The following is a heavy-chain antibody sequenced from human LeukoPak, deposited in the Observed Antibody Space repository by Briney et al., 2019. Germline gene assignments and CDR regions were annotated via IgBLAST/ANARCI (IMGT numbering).Heavy chain of an antibody. CDR3: ARIYFGDYGSYWFDP. CDR1: GFSLSNARMG. Sequence: SGPTLVNPTETLTLTCTVSGFSLSNARMGVSWIRQPPVKALEWLAHIFSNDEKSYSTSLKSRLTISKDTSKTQVVLTMTNMDPVDTATYYCARIYFGDYGSYWFDPWGQGTLVTVSS. CDR2: IFSNDEK. D-gene: IGHD4-17*01. V-gene: IGHV2-26*01. J-gene: IGHJ5*02.